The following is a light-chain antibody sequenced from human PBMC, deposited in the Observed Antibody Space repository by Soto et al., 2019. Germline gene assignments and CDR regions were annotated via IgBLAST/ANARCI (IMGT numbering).Light chain of an antibody. V-gene: IGKV3-15*01. CDR3: QQYNNWPPWT. CDR1: QSVSTN. J-gene: IGKJ1*01. Sequence: RVMTQSPATLSLSPGERATLSCRASQSVSTNVAWYQQKPGQAPRLLIYGASTRATDIPARFSGSGSGTDFTLTISSLQSEDFAVYYCQQYNNWPPWTVGQGTKVEVK. CDR2: GAS.